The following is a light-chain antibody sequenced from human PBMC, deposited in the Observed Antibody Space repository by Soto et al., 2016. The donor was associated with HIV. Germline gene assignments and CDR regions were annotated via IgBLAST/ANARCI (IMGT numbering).Light chain of an antibody. J-gene: IGKJ4*01. CDR3: QQYNSYSPVT. CDR2: KAS. V-gene: IGKV1-5*03. CDR1: QSISSW. Sequence: DIQMTQSPSSVSASVGDRVTITCRASQSISSWLAWYQQKPGKAPKLLIYKASSLESGVPSRFSGSGSGTEFTLTISSLQPDDFATYYCQQYNSYSPVTFGGGTKVEIK.